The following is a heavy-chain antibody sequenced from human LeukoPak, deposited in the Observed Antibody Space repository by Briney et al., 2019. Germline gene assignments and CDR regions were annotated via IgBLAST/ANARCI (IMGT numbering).Heavy chain of an antibody. CDR3: ARDCHSLIAVAGRNWFDP. V-gene: IGHV3-30-3*01. CDR2: ISYDGSNK. J-gene: IGHJ5*02. Sequence: GGSLRLSCAASGFTFSSYAMHWVRQAPGKGLEWVAVISYDGSNKYYADSVKGRFTISRDNSKNTLYLQMNSLRAEDTAVYYCARDCHSLIAVAGRNWFDPWGQGTLATVSS. CDR1: GFTFSSYA. D-gene: IGHD6-19*01.